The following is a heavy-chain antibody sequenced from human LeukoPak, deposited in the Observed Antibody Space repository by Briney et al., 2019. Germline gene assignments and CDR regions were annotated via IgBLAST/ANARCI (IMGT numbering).Heavy chain of an antibody. Sequence: PGGSLRLSCAASGLPFSNYGLHWVRQAPGKALEWVAVLWSDGSQRHYADSVKGRFAVSRDNSKKTVYLQMNSLRAEDAAVYYCAKDFYCDSNGNWFDPWGQGTLVTVSS. CDR3: AKDFYCDSNGNWFDP. V-gene: IGHV3-33*06. CDR2: LWSDGSQR. D-gene: IGHD4-17*01. J-gene: IGHJ5*02. CDR1: GLPFSNYG.